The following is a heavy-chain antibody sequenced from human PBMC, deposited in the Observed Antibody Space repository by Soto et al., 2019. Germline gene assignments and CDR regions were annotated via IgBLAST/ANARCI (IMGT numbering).Heavy chain of an antibody. J-gene: IGHJ4*02. CDR3: ARPGSGSYYDY. V-gene: IGHV3-23*01. Sequence: EVQLLESGGGLVQPGGSLRLSCAASGFTFSSYAMRWVRQAPVKGLEWITAISGSGDSTYYGDSVKGRFTISRDNSKTTLYLQLNSLRAEDTAVYYCARPGSGSYYDYWGQGTLVTVSS. D-gene: IGHD1-26*01. CDR1: GFTFSSYA. CDR2: ISGSGDST.